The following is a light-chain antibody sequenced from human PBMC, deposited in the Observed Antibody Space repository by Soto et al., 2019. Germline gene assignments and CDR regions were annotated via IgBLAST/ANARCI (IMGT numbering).Light chain of an antibody. V-gene: IGLV1-44*01. Sequence: QSVLTQPPSASGTPGQRVTISCSGSSSNIGSNTVNWYQQLPGTAPKLLIYSNNQRPSGVPDRFSGSKSGTSASLAISGLQSEDEADYYCAAWDDSLWGVFGTGTKVTVL. J-gene: IGLJ1*01. CDR3: AAWDDSLWGV. CDR2: SNN. CDR1: SSNIGSNT.